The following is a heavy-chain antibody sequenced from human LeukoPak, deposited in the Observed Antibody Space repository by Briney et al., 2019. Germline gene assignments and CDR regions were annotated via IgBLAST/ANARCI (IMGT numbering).Heavy chain of an antibody. D-gene: IGHD6-19*01. CDR2: IYYSGST. J-gene: IGHJ4*02. Sequence: SETLSLTCTVSGGSISSSSYYWGWIRQPPGKGLEWIGSIYYSGSTYYNPSLKSRVTTSVDTSKNQFSLKLSSVTAADTAVYYCARHSSGWHFDSWGQGALVTVSS. CDR1: GGSISSSSYY. V-gene: IGHV4-39*01. CDR3: ARHSSGWHFDS.